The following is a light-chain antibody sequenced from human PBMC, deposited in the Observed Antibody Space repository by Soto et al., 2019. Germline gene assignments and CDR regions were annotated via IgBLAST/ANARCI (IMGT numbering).Light chain of an antibody. CDR1: QAISSV. J-gene: IGKJ4*01. CDR2: GAS. CDR3: QQFNSFPLT. V-gene: IGKV1-13*02. Sequence: AIQLTQSPSSLSASVGDRVTITCRASQAISSVLAWYQHQPGKPPKLLIYGASILESGVPSRFSGSGSETDFTLTISSLQPEDFATYYCQQFNSFPLTFGGGTKVEIK.